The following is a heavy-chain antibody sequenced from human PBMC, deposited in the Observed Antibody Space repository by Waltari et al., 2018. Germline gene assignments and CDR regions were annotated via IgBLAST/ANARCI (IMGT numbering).Heavy chain of an antibody. CDR3: GRALTSSWARYYFDH. Sequence: EVQLVESGGGLVQPGGSLRLSCAASGFTLRTYWMSWVRQAPGKGLRWVATIKQDGSGKYYVDSVKGRFTISRDNAENSLYLQMNSVRAEDTAVYYCGRALTSSWARYYFDHWGQGTLVTVSS. J-gene: IGHJ4*02. D-gene: IGHD6-13*01. V-gene: IGHV3-7*01. CDR2: IKQDGSGK. CDR1: GFTLRTYW.